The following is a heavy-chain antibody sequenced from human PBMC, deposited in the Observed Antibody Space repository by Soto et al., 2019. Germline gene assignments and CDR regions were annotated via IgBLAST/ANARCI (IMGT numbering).Heavy chain of an antibody. Sequence: QVQLVESGGGVVQPGRSLRLSCAASGFTFSSYAMHWVRQAPGKGLEWVAVISYDGSNKYYADSVKGRFTISRDNSKNTLDLQMNSLRAEDTAVYYCARDNGDIYYYGMDVWGQGTTVTVSS. CDR1: GFTFSSYA. CDR3: ARDNGDIYYYGMDV. V-gene: IGHV3-30-3*01. CDR2: ISYDGSNK. D-gene: IGHD3-10*01. J-gene: IGHJ6*02.